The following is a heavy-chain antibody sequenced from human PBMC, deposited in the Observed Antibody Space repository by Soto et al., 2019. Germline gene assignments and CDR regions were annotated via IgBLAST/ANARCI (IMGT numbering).Heavy chain of an antibody. CDR2: MNPNSGHT. V-gene: IGHV1-8*01. CDR3: ARAYYDFWSGNDIHNWFDP. CDR1: GYTFTSYN. D-gene: IGHD3-3*01. J-gene: IGHJ5*02. Sequence: GASVKVSCKASGYTFTSYNINWVRQATGQGLEWMGWMNPNSGHTAYAQRFQGTVTMTRNTSISTAYMELSSLRSEDTAVYYCARAYYDFWSGNDIHNWFDPWGQGTLVTVSS.